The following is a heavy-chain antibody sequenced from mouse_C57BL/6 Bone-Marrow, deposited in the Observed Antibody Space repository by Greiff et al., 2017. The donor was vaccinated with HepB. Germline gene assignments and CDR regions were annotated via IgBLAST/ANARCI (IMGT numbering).Heavy chain of an antibody. CDR2: FHPYNDDT. CDR1: GYTFTTYP. Sequence: QVHVKQSGAELVKPGASVKMSCKASGYTFTTYPIEWMKQNHGKSLEWIGNFHPYNDDTKYNEKFKGKATLTVEKSSSTVYLELSRLTSDDSAVYYCARRMVTTADWYFDVWGTGTTVTVSS. J-gene: IGHJ1*03. D-gene: IGHD2-3*01. V-gene: IGHV1-47*01. CDR3: ARRMVTTADWYFDV.